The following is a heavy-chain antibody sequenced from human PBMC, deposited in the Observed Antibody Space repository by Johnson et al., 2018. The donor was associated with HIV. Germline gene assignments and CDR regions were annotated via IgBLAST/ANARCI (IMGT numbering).Heavy chain of an antibody. CDR2: VKQDGSEK. J-gene: IGHJ3*02. D-gene: IGHD6-6*01. V-gene: IGHV3-7*01. CDR3: ARVGRQLVRLSAFDI. CDR1: GFTVGSNY. Sequence: EQLVESGGGVVQPGRSLRLSCAASGFTVGSNYMSWVRQAPGKGLEWVANVKQDGSEKYNVDSVKGRFTISRDNAKNSLHLQMNSLRAEDTAVYFCARVGRQLVRLSAFDIWGQGTLVTVSS.